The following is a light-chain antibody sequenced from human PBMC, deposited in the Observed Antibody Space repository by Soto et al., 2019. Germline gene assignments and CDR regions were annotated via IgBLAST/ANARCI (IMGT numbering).Light chain of an antibody. CDR2: TTS. V-gene: IGKV1-39*01. CDR1: QNINNF. CDR3: QQSSSTPRT. J-gene: IGKJ2*01. Sequence: DIQMTQSPSSLSASVGDRVTITCRASQNINNFLNWYQQKPGKAPKLLIYTTSSLQGGVPSRFSGSESGTDFTLTISGLQREDFATYYCQQSSSTPRTFGQGTKLEIK.